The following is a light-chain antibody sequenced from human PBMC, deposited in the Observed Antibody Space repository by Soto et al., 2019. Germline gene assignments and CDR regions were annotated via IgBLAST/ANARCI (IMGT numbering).Light chain of an antibody. CDR3: QQYNNWPRGT. Sequence: IVLTHSPASLSVSPGERATLPCRASQSVSSNLAWYQQKPGQDPRLLIYGASTRATGIPARFSGSGSGTEFTLTISSLQSEDFEVYYCQQYNNWPRGTLGQGTKV. CDR2: GAS. V-gene: IGKV3-15*01. J-gene: IGKJ1*01. CDR1: QSVSSN.